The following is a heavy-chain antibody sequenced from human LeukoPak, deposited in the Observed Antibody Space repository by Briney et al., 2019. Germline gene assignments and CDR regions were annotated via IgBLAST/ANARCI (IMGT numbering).Heavy chain of an antibody. CDR1: GGSISSSSYY. CDR2: IYYSGST. J-gene: IGHJ6*02. V-gene: IGHV4-39*01. D-gene: IGHD2-2*01. CDR3: ASHRVGLRLGYYYYGMDV. Sequence: SETLSLTCTVSGGSISSSSYYWGWIRQPPGKGLEWIGSIYYSGSTYYNPSLKSRVTISVDTSKTPFSLKLSSVTAADTAVYSCASHRVGLRLGYYYYGMDVWGQGTTVTVSS.